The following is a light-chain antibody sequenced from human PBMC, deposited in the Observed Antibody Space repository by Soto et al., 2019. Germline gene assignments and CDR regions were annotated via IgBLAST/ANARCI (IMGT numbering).Light chain of an antibody. Sequence: QSVLTQPASVSGSPGQSITIYCTGTSSDVGGYNYVSWYQQHPGKAPKLMIYEVSNRPSGVSNRFSGSKSGNTASLTISGLQAEDEADYYCSSYTSSSSWVFGGGIKLTVL. CDR2: EVS. CDR3: SSYTSSSSWV. V-gene: IGLV2-14*01. CDR1: SSDVGGYNY. J-gene: IGLJ3*02.